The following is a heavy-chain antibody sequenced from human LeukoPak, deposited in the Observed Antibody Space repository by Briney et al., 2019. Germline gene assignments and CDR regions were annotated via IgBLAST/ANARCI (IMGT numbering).Heavy chain of an antibody. CDR3: AASVRRAAAYYFDY. CDR1: GYTFTGYY. Sequence: ASAKVSCKASGYTFTGYYMHWVRQAPGQGLEWMGWINPNSGGTNYAQKFQGRVTMTRDTSISTAYMELSRLRSDDTAVYYRAASVRRAAAYYFDYWGQGTLVTVSS. V-gene: IGHV1-2*02. CDR2: INPNSGGT. J-gene: IGHJ4*02. D-gene: IGHD2-15*01.